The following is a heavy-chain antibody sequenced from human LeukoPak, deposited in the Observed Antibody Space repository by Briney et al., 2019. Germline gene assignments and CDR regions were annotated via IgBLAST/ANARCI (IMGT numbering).Heavy chain of an antibody. V-gene: IGHV1-2*02. CDR3: ARGGVGATPRRDAFDI. J-gene: IGHJ3*02. D-gene: IGHD1-26*01. Sequence: GASVKVSCKASGYTFTGYYMHWVRQAPGQGLEWMGWINPNSGGTNYAQKLQGRVTMTTDTSTSTAYMELRSLRSDDTAVYYCARGGVGATPRRDAFDIWGQGTMVTVSS. CDR2: INPNSGGT. CDR1: GYTFTGYY.